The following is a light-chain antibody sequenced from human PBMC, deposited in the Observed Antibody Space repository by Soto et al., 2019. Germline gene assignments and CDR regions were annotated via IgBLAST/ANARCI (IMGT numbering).Light chain of an antibody. CDR2: GAS. Sequence: EILMTQSPATLSVSPGERATLSCRASQSVSPNLAWYQQKPGQAHRLLFYGASTRAIGTPARFSGSGSGTEFTLTISSLQSEDFAIYYCQQSNNWPYTFGQGTKLEIK. V-gene: IGKV3-15*01. J-gene: IGKJ2*01. CDR3: QQSNNWPYT. CDR1: QSVSPN.